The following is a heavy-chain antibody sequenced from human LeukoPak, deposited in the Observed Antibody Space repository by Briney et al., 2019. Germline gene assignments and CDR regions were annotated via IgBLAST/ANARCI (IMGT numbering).Heavy chain of an antibody. CDR1: GYRLIELS. CDR2: FDPEEGNT. Sequence: GASVKVSRKVSGYRLIELSIHGVRQGPGKGVEGMGGFDPEEGNTIYAQKLQGRVSMTEDTSTDTAFIELRSLRSEDTAVYYGATNTYNGYAIDSWGQGTLITVSS. CDR3: ATNTYNGYAIDS. V-gene: IGHV1-24*01. D-gene: IGHD5-12*01. J-gene: IGHJ4*02.